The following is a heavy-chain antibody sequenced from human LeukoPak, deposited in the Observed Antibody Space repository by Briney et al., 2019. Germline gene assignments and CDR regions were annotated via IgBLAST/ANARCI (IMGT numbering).Heavy chain of an antibody. CDR3: ARDDLPYSVLHGMDV. Sequence: PSETLSLTCSVSGGSISSHYWSWIRLPAGKGLEWIGRIFNSGNINYNPSLESRVTMSVDTSKNQVSLRLSSVTAADTAVYYCARDDLPYSVLHGMDVWGQGTTVTVSS. CDR2: IFNSGNI. CDR1: GGSISSHY. J-gene: IGHJ6*02. D-gene: IGHD2-21*01. V-gene: IGHV4-4*07.